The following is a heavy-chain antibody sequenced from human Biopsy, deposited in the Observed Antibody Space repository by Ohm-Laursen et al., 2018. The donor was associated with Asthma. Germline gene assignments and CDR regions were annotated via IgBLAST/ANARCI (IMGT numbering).Heavy chain of an antibody. CDR3: ARQSGQEYGDSIPFDT. J-gene: IGHJ3*02. Sequence: SLRLSCSASGFVFSQCGMHWVRQGPGKGLEWVALVSSDGHNKYYEDSVKGRFTISRDNSRNRLYLQINGLTVEDSAVYFCARQSGQEYGDSIPFDTWGQGTKVAVSS. V-gene: IGHV3-30*03. CDR2: VSSDGHNK. D-gene: IGHD3-22*01. CDR1: GFVFSQCG.